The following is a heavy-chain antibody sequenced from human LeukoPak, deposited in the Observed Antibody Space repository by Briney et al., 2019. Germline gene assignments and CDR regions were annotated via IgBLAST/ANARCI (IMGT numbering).Heavy chain of an antibody. CDR2: IKQDGSEK. CDR3: AELGITMIGGV. J-gene: IGHJ6*04. V-gene: IGHV3-7*01. Sequence: GGSLRLSCAASGFTFSSYWMSWVRQAPGKGLERVANIKQDGSEKYYVDSVKGRFTISRDNVKNSLYLQMNSLRAEDTAVYYCAELGITMIGGVWGKGTTVTISS. CDR1: GFTFSSYW. D-gene: IGHD3-10*02.